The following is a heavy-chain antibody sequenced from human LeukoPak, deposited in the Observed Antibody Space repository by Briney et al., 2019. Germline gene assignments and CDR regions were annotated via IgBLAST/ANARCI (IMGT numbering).Heavy chain of an antibody. Sequence: GASVKVSCKASGYTFTSYGISWVRQAPGQGLEWMGWISAYNGNTNYAQKLQGRVTMTTDTSTSTAYMELRSLRSDDTAVYYRARDLSGWYDGYYYYYYMDVWGKGTTVTVSS. D-gene: IGHD6-19*01. V-gene: IGHV1-18*01. CDR1: GYTFTSYG. CDR3: ARDLSGWYDGYYYYYYMDV. J-gene: IGHJ6*03. CDR2: ISAYNGNT.